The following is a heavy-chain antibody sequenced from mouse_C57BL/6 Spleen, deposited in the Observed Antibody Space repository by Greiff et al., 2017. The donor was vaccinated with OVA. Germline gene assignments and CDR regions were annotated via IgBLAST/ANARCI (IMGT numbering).Heavy chain of an antibody. CDR2: ISSGSSTI. Sequence: EVQLQESGGGLVKPGGSLKLSCAASGFTFSDYGMHWVRQAPEKGLEWVAYISSGSSTIYYADTVKGRFTISRDTAKNTLFLQMTSLRSEDTAMYYCARGLRPHWYFDVWGTGTTVTVSS. D-gene: IGHD2-4*01. CDR3: ARGLRPHWYFDV. V-gene: IGHV5-17*01. CDR1: GFTFSDYG. J-gene: IGHJ1*03.